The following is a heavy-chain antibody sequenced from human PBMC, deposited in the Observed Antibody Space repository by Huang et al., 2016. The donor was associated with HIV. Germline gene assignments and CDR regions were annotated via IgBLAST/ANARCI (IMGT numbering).Heavy chain of an antibody. CDR2: ISYDGNNK. CDR1: GFTFYRHA. D-gene: IGHD1-7*01. Sequence: QVQLVESGGGVVQPGRSLRLSCAASGFTFYRHAMHWVRQAPGKGLEWVAVISYDGNNKYYADSVEGRFTISRDNSGNTVYLQMNSLRAGDSAVYYCARVVYNWDYYFDYWGQGTLVTVSP. J-gene: IGHJ4*02. V-gene: IGHV3-30-3*01. CDR3: ARVVYNWDYYFDY.